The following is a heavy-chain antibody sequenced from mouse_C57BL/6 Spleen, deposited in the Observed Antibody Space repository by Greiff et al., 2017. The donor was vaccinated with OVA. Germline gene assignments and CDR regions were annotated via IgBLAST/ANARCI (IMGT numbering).Heavy chain of an antibody. CDR2: INPNNGGT. J-gene: IGHJ1*03. CDR1: GYTFTDYY. D-gene: IGHD1-2*01. CDR3: ARSITTDWYVDV. Sequence: EVQLQQSGPELVKPGASVKISCKASGYTFTDYYMNWVKQSHGKSLEWIGDINPNNGGTSYNQKFKGKATLTVDKSSSTAYMELRSLTSEDSAVYYCARSITTDWYVDVWGTGTTVTVSS. V-gene: IGHV1-26*01.